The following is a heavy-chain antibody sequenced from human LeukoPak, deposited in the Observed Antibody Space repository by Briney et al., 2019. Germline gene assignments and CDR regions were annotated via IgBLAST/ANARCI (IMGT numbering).Heavy chain of an antibody. CDR1: GFTFSGSA. Sequence: GGSLRLSCAASGFTFSGSAMHWVRQAPGKGLEWVAVISYDGSNKYYADSVKGRFTISRDNSKNTLYLQMNSLRAEDTSVYYCAKDGPRPYYHYYMDVWGKGTTVTVSS. CDR2: ISYDGSNK. CDR3: AKDGPRPYYHYYMDV. J-gene: IGHJ6*03. V-gene: IGHV3-30*04.